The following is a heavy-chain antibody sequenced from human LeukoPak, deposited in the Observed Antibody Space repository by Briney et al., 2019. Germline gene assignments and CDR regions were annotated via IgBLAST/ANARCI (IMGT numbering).Heavy chain of an antibody. CDR2: ITSKSDGGTA. J-gene: IGHJ4*02. D-gene: IGHD3-9*01. Sequence: GGSLRLSCAASGFTFSNAWMSWVRQAPGKGLEWLGRITSKSDGGTAEYSAPVKGRFTISRDDSKNTLYLQMNSLKTEDTAVYYCTTEDNRPVRYFDWLDSDYWGQGTLVTVSS. CDR1: GFTFSNAW. CDR3: TTEDNRPVRYFDWLDSDY. V-gene: IGHV3-15*01.